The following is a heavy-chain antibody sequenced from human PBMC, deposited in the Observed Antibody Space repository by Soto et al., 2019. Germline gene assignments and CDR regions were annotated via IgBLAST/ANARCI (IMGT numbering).Heavy chain of an antibody. CDR2: FIPVYRTL. Sequence: QVLLVQSGAEVKKPGSSVKISCKASGGSFGNSAITWVRQTTGQGLEWLGGFIPVYRTLNYAQKFQGRVTITADESTGTAYITLNSLASNETAVYYGATGVICIGEFTVDSWGHGTRVTVSS. D-gene: IGHD2-15*01. CDR3: ATGVICIGEFTVDS. J-gene: IGHJ5*01. CDR1: GGSFGNSA. V-gene: IGHV1-69*01.